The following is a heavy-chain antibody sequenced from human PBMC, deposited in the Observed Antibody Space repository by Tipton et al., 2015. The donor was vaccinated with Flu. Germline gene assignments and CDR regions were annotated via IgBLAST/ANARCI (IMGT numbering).Heavy chain of an antibody. CDR2: ICRPVST. CDR1: GDSIGNRYC. Sequence: TLSLTCSVSGDSIGNRYCWCLIRQPPGKGLEWFGNICRPVSTYFNPSLTSRVTFSVDRSKNQFSLRLTSVTAADTAVYYCARRDNSNDVSEPKNWFDPWGQGTVVTVPS. J-gene: IGHJ5*02. D-gene: IGHD4-11*01. V-gene: IGHV4-38-2*01. CDR3: ARRDNSNDVSEPKNWFDP.